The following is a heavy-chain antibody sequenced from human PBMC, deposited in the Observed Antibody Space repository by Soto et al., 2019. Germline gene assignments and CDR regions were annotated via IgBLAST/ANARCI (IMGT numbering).Heavy chain of an antibody. Sequence: ASVKVSCKASGYTFSHSGIGWVRQAPGQGLEWMGWISAYNGNKHSAEKLQGRITMTTDTSTSTADMELRSLASDDTAVYYCARGGQECSSTRCAYIYDGLDVWGQGTTVTVSS. CDR3: ARGGQECSSTRCAYIYDGLDV. V-gene: IGHV1-18*01. CDR1: GYTFSHSG. J-gene: IGHJ6*01. CDR2: ISAYNGNK. D-gene: IGHD2-2*01.